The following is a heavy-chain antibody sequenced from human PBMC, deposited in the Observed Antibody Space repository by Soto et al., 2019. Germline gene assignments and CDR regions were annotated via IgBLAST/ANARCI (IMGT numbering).Heavy chain of an antibody. CDR3: AKDIRGRTAAAVYNWFDP. V-gene: IGHV4-59*01. Sequence: SETLSLTCTVSGGSINSDYWSWIRQPPGKALEWIGYIYNSGSTNYSPSLNSRVTISVDASKNQFSLKLNSVTAADTAVYYCAKDIRGRTAAAVYNWFDPWGQGILVTVSS. CDR1: GGSINSDY. J-gene: IGHJ5*02. CDR2: IYNSGST. D-gene: IGHD6-13*01.